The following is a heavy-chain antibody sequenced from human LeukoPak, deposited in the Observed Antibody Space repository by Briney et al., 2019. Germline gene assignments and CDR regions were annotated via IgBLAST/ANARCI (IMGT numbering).Heavy chain of an antibody. CDR1: GYTFTSYG. CDR2: ISAYNGNT. Sequence: GASVKVSCKASGYTFTSYGISWVRQAPGQGLEWMGWISAYNGNTNYAQKLQGRVTMTTDTSTSTAYMELRSLRSDDTAVYYCARAFGSGSGWYFFPFDYWGQGTLVTVSS. CDR3: ARAFGSGSGWYFFPFDY. V-gene: IGHV1-18*01. D-gene: IGHD6-19*01. J-gene: IGHJ4*02.